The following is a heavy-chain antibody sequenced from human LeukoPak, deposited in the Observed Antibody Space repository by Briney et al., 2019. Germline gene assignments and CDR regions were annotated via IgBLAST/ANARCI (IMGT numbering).Heavy chain of an antibody. J-gene: IGHJ4*02. CDR2: IYYSGST. CDR3: ARTGIQLWLLAPSYYFDY. D-gene: IGHD5-18*01. Sequence: SETLSLTCTVSGGSISSSSYYWGWIRQLPGKGLEWIGSIYYSGSTYYNPSLKSRVTISVDTSKNQFSLKLSSVTAADTAVYYCARTGIQLWLLAPSYYFDYWGQGTLVTVSS. V-gene: IGHV4-39*01. CDR1: GGSISSSSYY.